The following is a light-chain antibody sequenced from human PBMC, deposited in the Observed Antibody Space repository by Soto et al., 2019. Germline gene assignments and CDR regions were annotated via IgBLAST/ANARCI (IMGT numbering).Light chain of an antibody. CDR1: QSISDT. CDR3: QQYNNWPWT. CDR2: GAS. V-gene: IGKV3-15*01. J-gene: IGKJ1*01. Sequence: EIVMTQSPVTLSVSPGGRATLSCRASQSISDTLAWYQQKPGQAPRLLIHGASTRAPGFPARFSGSGSGTDFTLTISSLQSEDFAVDYCQQYNNWPWTFGQGTKVEIK.